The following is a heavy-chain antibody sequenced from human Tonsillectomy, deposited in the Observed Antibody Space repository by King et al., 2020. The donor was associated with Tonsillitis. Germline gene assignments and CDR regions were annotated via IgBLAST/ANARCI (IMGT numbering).Heavy chain of an antibody. CDR2: IDPSDSYT. J-gene: IGHJ4*02. Sequence: QLVQSGAEVKKPGESLRISCKGSGYSFTSYWISWVRQMPGKGLEWMGRIDPSDSYTDYSPSFQGHITISTDKSISTAYLQWSSLKASDTAMYYCARMGLGAYYFDYWGQGTLVTVSS. V-gene: IGHV5-10-1*03. CDR3: ARMGLGAYYFDY. CDR1: GYSFTSYW.